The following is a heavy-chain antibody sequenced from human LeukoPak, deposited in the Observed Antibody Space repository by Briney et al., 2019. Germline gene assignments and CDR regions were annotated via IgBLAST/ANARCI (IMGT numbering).Heavy chain of an antibody. V-gene: IGHV3-21*01. CDR2: ISSSSSYI. CDR3: ARAEESQGGMYSGSWSAYYYYVDV. Sequence: GGSLRLSCAASGFTFSSYSMNWVRQAPGKGLEWVSSISSSSSYIYYADSVKGRFTISRDNAKNSLYLQMNSLRAEDTAVYYCARAEESQGGMYSGSWSAYYYYVDVWGKGTTVTVSS. D-gene: IGHD1-26*01. J-gene: IGHJ6*03. CDR1: GFTFSSYS.